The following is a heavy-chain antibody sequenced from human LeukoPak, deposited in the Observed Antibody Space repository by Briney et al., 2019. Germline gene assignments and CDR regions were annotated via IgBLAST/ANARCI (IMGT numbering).Heavy chain of an antibody. J-gene: IGHJ4*02. CDR3: ARDDGSYVPFDY. V-gene: IGHV3-74*01. D-gene: IGHD3-16*01. CDR2: INSDGSST. Sequence: PGGSLRLSCAASGFTFSTYWMHWVRQPPGKGLVWVSRINSDGSSTTYADSVKGRFTISRDNARTTLYLQMNSLRAEDTAVYYCARDDGSYVPFDYWGQGTLVTVSS. CDR1: GFTFSTYW.